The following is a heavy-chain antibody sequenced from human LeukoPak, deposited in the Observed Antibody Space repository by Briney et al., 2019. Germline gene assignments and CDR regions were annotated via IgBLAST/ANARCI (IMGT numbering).Heavy chain of an antibody. D-gene: IGHD6-13*01. V-gene: IGHV4-4*07. Sequence: PSETLSLTCTVSGGSISNYCWSCIRQPAGKGLEWIGRICNSGSTNYNPSLKSRVTMSVDASKNQFSLKLTSVTAADTAVYYCARRDSSSWWSYFDYWGQGTLVTVSS. J-gene: IGHJ4*02. CDR1: GGSISNYC. CDR3: ARRDSSSWWSYFDY. CDR2: ICNSGST.